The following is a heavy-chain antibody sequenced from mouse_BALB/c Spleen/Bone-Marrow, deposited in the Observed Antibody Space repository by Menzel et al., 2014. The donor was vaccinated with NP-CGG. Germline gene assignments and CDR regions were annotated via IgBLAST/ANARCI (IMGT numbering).Heavy chain of an antibody. V-gene: IGHV1S81*02. CDR3: ARGGFDY. CDR2: INPSNGRT. J-gene: IGHJ2*01. CDR1: GYTFTSYW. Sequence: QVQLQQSGAELVKPGASVKLSCKASGYTFTSYWMHWVKQRPGQGLEWIGEINPSNGRTNYNEKFKSKATLTVHKSSSTAYMQLSSLTSEDSAVYYCARGGFDYWGQGTTLTVSS.